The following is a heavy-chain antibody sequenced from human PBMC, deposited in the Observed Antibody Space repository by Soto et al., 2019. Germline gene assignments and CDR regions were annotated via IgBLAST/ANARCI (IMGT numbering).Heavy chain of an antibody. CDR3: AREFPLCGGDCLGYYYYSMDV. Sequence: GGSLRLSCTASGFTFSSYSMNWVRQAPGKGLEWVSSISSSSSYIYYADSVKGRFTISRDNAKNSLYLQMNSLRAEDTAVYYCAREFPLCGGDCLGYYYYSMDVWGQGTTVTVSS. J-gene: IGHJ6*02. CDR2: ISSSSSYI. D-gene: IGHD2-21*02. V-gene: IGHV3-21*01. CDR1: GFTFSSYS.